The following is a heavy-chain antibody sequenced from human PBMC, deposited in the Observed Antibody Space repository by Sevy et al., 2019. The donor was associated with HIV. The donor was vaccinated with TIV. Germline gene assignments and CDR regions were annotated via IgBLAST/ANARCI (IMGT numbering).Heavy chain of an antibody. D-gene: IGHD1-1*01. CDR3: ARTPQRYSWSDGEAPYGAFDI. V-gene: IGHV4-61*01. CDR2: IYYSGST. J-gene: IGHJ3*02. CDR1: GGSVSSGSYY. Sequence: SETLSLTCTVSGGSVSSGSYYWSWIRQPPGKGLEWIGYIYYSGSTNYNPSLKSRVTISVDTSKNQFSLKLSSVTAAETAVYYCARTPQRYSWSDGEAPYGAFDIWGQGTMVTVSS.